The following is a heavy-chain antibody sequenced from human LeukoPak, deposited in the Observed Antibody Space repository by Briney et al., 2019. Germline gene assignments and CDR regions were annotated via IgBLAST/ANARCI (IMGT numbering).Heavy chain of an antibody. CDR2: IYFTGST. D-gene: IGHD4-17*01. J-gene: IGHJ4*02. Sequence: SETLSLTCTVSGGSISSYYWSWIRQPAGKGLEWIGRIYFTGSTNYNPSVKSRVTMSIDTSKNQFSLKLSSVTAADTAVYYCARLAYDYGDYDPFFFDYWGQGTLVTVSS. CDR3: ARLAYDYGDYDPFFFDY. CDR1: GGSISSYY. V-gene: IGHV4-4*07.